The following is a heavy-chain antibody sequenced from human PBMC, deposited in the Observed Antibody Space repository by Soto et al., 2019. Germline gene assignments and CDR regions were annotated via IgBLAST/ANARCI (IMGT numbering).Heavy chain of an antibody. D-gene: IGHD1-1*01. CDR3: ATMGTRATGLYFFDY. Sequence: QVQLQESGPGLVKPSQTLSLTCTVSGGSISSGNYYWSWIRQPPGKGLEWIGFISYSGSTYYSTSLKSRVTISVDTSKCQFSLNLSFVTAADTAVYYCATMGTRATGLYFFDYWGQGSLVTVSS. CDR2: ISYSGST. J-gene: IGHJ4*02. CDR1: GGSISSGNYY. V-gene: IGHV4-30-4*01.